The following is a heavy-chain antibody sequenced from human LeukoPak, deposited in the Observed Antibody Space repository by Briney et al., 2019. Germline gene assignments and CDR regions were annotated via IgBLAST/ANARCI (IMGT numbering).Heavy chain of an antibody. V-gene: IGHV4-61*02. J-gene: IGHJ3*02. CDR1: GGSISSGYYY. Sequence: SSETLSLTCTVSGGSISSGYYYWSWIRQPAGKGLEWIGRIYTSGSTSYNPSLNSRVTISIDTSKNQLSLKLSSVTVADTAAYYCARDLYNVGATGAFDIWGQGTMVTVSA. CDR2: IYTSGST. CDR3: ARDLYNVGATGAFDI. D-gene: IGHD1-26*01.